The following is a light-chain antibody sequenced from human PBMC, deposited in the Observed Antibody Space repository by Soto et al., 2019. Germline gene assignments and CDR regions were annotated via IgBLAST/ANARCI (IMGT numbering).Light chain of an antibody. CDR3: QQYGMSPYT. J-gene: IGKJ2*01. Sequence: EIVLTQSPDTLSLSPVERATLSCRASQSVINNWIAWYQQKPGQAPRLLIYSASSRPGGIPDKFSGSGSGTDFTLSINRLEPEDFAVYYCQQYGMSPYTFAQGTKLEI. CDR1: QSVINNW. V-gene: IGKV3-20*01. CDR2: SAS.